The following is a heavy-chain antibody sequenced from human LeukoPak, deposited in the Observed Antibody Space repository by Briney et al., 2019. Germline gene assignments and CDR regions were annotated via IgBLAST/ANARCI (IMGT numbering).Heavy chain of an antibody. CDR3: ARELRATAGY. D-gene: IGHD5-12*01. V-gene: IGHV3-30*03. CDR1: GFTFSSYS. Sequence: GGSLRLSCAASGFTFSSYSMHWVRQAPGEGLEWVAVISYDGSTKYYADSVKGRFTISRDNSKNTLYLQMNSLRAEDTAVYYCARELRATAGYWGQGTLVTVSS. J-gene: IGHJ4*02. CDR2: ISYDGSTK.